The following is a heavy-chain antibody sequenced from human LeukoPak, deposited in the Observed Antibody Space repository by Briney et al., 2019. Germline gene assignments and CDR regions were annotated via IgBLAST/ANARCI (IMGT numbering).Heavy chain of an antibody. CDR3: ARGRLSGSSHFDS. CDR1: GGSINSHY. D-gene: IGHD6-13*01. Sequence: SETLSLTCTVSGGSINSHYGNWVRQPQGKGLEWIGYIYYTGSATYNPSLSSRVTISVDTSNNQFSLKLTSVTAADSAVYYCARGRLSGSSHFDSWGQGTLVTVSS. CDR2: IYYTGSA. V-gene: IGHV4-59*11. J-gene: IGHJ4*02.